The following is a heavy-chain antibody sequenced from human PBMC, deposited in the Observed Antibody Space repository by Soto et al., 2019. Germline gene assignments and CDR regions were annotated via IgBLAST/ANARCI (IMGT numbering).Heavy chain of an antibody. V-gene: IGHV1-18*01. J-gene: IGHJ6*02. Sequence: QVQLVQSGAEVKKPGASVKVSCKASGYTFTSYGISWVRQAPGQGLEWMGWISAYNGNTNYAQKLQGRVTMTTDTSTSIAYMELRSLRSDDTAVYYCARESYDYVWGSYPYGMDVWGQGTTVTVSS. D-gene: IGHD3-16*02. CDR3: ARESYDYVWGSYPYGMDV. CDR2: ISAYNGNT. CDR1: GYTFTSYG.